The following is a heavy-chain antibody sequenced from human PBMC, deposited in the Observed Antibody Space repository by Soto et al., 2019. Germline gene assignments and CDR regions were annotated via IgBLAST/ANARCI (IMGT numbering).Heavy chain of an antibody. D-gene: IGHD2-15*01. Sequence: SETLSLTCAVYGGSFSGYYWSWIRQPPGKGLEWIGEINHSGSTNYNPSLKSRVTISVDTSKNQFSLKLSSVTAADTAVYYCARGPRTCSGGSCYWIERYYFDYWGQGTLVTVSS. CDR3: ARGPRTCSGGSCYWIERYYFDY. CDR2: INHSGST. CDR1: GGSFSGYY. J-gene: IGHJ4*02. V-gene: IGHV4-34*01.